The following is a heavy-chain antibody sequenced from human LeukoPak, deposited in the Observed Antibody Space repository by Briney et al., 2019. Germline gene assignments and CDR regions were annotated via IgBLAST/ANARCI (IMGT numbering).Heavy chain of an antibody. V-gene: IGHV4-30-2*01. CDR1: GGSINNGGYS. CDR2: IYHSEST. D-gene: IGHD6-6*01. CDR3: ARWRYSSSSGWFDT. J-gene: IGHJ5*02. Sequence: SQTLSLTCAVSGGSINNGGYSWSWIRQPPGKGLEWIGYIYHSESTYYNPSLKNRVTISIDRSKNQLSLNLSSVTAADTAVYYCARWRYSSSSGWFDTWGQGTLVTVSS.